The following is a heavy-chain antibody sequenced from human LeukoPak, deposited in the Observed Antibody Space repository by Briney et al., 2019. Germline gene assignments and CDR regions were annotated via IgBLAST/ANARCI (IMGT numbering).Heavy chain of an antibody. CDR2: IYYTGST. D-gene: IGHD1-26*01. J-gene: IGHJ6*02. CDR1: GGSITNSNYY. CDR3: ARGDVGATLDFYYFDMDV. V-gene: IGHV4-39*01. Sequence: SETLSLTCSVSGGSITNSNYYWGWIRQPPGKGLEYLGLIYYTGSTYYNPSLKSRVTMSVDTSNNQFSLRLSSVTAADTAVYYCARGDVGATLDFYYFDMDVWGRGTTVTVSS.